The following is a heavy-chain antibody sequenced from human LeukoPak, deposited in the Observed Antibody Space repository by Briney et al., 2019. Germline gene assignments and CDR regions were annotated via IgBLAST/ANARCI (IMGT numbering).Heavy chain of an antibody. CDR1: DYSISSGYF. CDR2: IFHTGSS. CDR3: ARDLGLTISDKWFDP. V-gene: IGHV4-38-2*02. D-gene: IGHD3-3*01. J-gene: IGHJ5*02. Sequence: SETLSLTCTVSDYSISSGYFCTWIRQPPGKGLEWIGSIFHTGSSYYNPSLKSPVAISVDTSKNQFSLELSSVTAADTAVYYCARDLGLTISDKWFDPWGQGTLVTVSS.